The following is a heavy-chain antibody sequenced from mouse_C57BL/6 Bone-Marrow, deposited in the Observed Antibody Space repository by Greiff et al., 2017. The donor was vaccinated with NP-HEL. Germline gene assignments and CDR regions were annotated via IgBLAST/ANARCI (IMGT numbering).Heavy chain of an antibody. D-gene: IGHD3-2*02. CDR2: INYDGSST. CDR1: GFTFSDYY. Sequence: EVMLVESEGGLVQPGSSMKLSCTASGFTFSDYYMAWVRQVPEKGLEWVANINYDGSSTYYLDSLKSRFIISRDNAKNILYMQMSSLKSEDTATYYGARGRTAQAPYAMDYWGQGTSVTVSS. CDR3: ARGRTAQAPYAMDY. V-gene: IGHV5-16*01. J-gene: IGHJ4*01.